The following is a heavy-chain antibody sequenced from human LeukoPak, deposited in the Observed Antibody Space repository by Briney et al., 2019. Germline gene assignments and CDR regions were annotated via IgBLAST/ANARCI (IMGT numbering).Heavy chain of an antibody. D-gene: IGHD6-13*01. J-gene: IGHJ4*02. CDR2: ISGSGGST. CDR1: GFTFSGYA. V-gene: IGHV3-23*01. Sequence: GGSLRLSCAASGFTFSGYAMTWVRQGQGKGLEWVSIISGSGGSTYYADSVKGRFTISRDNSKNTLYLQMNSLRAEDTAVYYCAKDLQGSSWYSPDYWGQGTLVTVSS. CDR3: AKDLQGSSWYSPDY.